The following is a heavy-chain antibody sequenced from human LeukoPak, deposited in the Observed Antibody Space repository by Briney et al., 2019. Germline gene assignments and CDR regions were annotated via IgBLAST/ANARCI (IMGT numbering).Heavy chain of an antibody. CDR3: AVYGSGKIDY. V-gene: IGHV4-4*07. Sequence: PSETLSLTCTVSGDSISSYHWSWLRQPAEKGLEWIGRIYISGSTFYNPSLRSRVTMSVDTSKNQFSLKLNSVTAADTAVYFCAVYGSGKIDYWGQGTLVTVSS. CDR1: GDSISSYH. D-gene: IGHD3-10*01. CDR2: IYISGST. J-gene: IGHJ4*02.